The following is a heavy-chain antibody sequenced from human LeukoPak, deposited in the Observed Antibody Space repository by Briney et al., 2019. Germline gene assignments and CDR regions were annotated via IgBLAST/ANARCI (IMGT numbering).Heavy chain of an antibody. V-gene: IGHV3-33*01. CDR3: ARDQLLYTGHDAFDI. CDR2: IWYDGSNK. CDR1: GFTFSSYG. D-gene: IGHD2-2*02. J-gene: IGHJ3*02. Sequence: GGSLRLSCAASGFTFSSYGMHWVRQAPGKGLEWVAVIWYDGSNKYYADSVKGRFTISRDNSKNTLYLQMNSLRAEDTAVYYCARDQLLYTGHDAFDIWGQGTMVTVSS.